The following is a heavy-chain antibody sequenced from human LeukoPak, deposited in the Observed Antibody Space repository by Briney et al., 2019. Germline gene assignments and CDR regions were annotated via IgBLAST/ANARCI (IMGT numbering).Heavy chain of an antibody. CDR3: ARDGADVYGRAFDY. CDR2: IHASGTT. CDR1: GGSISSYF. V-gene: IGHV4-4*07. J-gene: IGHJ4*02. Sequence: SETLSLTCTVSGGSISSYFWNWIRQPAGKGLEWIGRIHASGTTNYNSSLKSRVSMSVDTSKNQFSLKRTSVTAADTAVYFCARDGADVYGRAFDYWGQGTLVSVSS. D-gene: IGHD2/OR15-2a*01.